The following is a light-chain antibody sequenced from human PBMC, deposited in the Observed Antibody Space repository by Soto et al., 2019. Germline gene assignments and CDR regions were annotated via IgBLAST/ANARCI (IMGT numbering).Light chain of an antibody. J-gene: IGKJ1*01. CDR3: QQYNDWPS. CDR1: QSVSSD. V-gene: IGKV3-15*01. CDR2: AAS. Sequence: EMVMTQSPATLSMSPGERATLSCRASQSVSSDLSWYQQKPGQAPRLLIYAASTRAAGIPARFRGSGSGTEFTLTISSLQSEDFAVYCCQQYNDWPSFGQGTKVDIK.